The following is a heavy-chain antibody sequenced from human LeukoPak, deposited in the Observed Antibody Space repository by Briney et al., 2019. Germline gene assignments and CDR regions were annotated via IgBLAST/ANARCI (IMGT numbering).Heavy chain of an antibody. J-gene: IGHJ6*03. Sequence: SETLSLTCTVSGGSISSYYWSWIRQPPGKGLEWIGYIYYSGSTSYNPSLKSRVTISVDTSKSQFSPKLSSVTAADTAVYYCARGRRDTAMIIYYYYYYMDVWGKGTTVTISS. D-gene: IGHD5-18*01. CDR3: ARGRRDTAMIIYYYYYYMDV. V-gene: IGHV4-59*01. CDR1: GGSISSYY. CDR2: IYYSGST.